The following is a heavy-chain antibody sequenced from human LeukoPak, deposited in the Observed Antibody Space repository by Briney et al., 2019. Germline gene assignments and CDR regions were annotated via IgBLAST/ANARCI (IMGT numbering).Heavy chain of an antibody. J-gene: IGHJ6*02. CDR2: ITYDGSNK. V-gene: IGHV3-30-3*01. CDR3: ARDSRDYYYGMDV. CDR1: GFTFSSYA. Sequence: TGRSLRLSCAASGFTFSSYAMHWVRQAPGKWLEWLAVITYDGSNKYYADSVKGRVTISRDNSKNTLHLQMNSLRAEDTAVYYCARDSRDYYYGMDVWGQGTTVTVSS.